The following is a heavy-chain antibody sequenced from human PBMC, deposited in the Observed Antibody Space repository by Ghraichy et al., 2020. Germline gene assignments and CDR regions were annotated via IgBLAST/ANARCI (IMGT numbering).Heavy chain of an antibody. V-gene: IGHV3-48*02. Sequence: GGSLRLSCAASGFTFSSYSMNWVRQAPGKGLEWVSYISSSSSTIYYADSVKGRFTISRDNAKNSLYLQMNSLRDEDTAVYYCARALVVVRGVIFGRVRSSMDVWGQGTTVTVSS. J-gene: IGHJ6*02. CDR2: ISSSSSTI. D-gene: IGHD3-10*01. CDR3: ARALVVVRGVIFGRVRSSMDV. CDR1: GFTFSSYS.